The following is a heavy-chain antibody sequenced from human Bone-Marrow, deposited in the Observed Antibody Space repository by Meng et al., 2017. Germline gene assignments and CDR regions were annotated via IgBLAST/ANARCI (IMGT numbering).Heavy chain of an antibody. J-gene: IGHJ4*02. CDR1: GGSISSYY. Sequence: ESLKISCTVSGGSISSYYWSWIRQPPGKGLEWIGYIYYSGSTNYNPSLKSRVTISVDTSKNQFSLKLSSVTAADTAVYYCARKRGNQYYFDYWGQGTLVTVSS. V-gene: IGHV4-59*01. D-gene: IGHD4-23*01. CDR2: IYYSGST. CDR3: ARKRGNQYYFDY.